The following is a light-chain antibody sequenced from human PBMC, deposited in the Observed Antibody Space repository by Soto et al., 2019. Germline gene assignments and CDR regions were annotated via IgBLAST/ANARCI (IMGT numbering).Light chain of an antibody. CDR3: QQYHNWPSIT. V-gene: IGKV3-15*01. Sequence: EIVMTQSPATLSVSPGERATLSCRASQSVSSNLAWYQQNPGQAPRRLIYGASTRATGIPARCSGSGSGTEVTRTISCRQSEDGAIDYCQQYHNWPSITFGQGTRLEIK. CDR1: QSVSSN. J-gene: IGKJ5*01. CDR2: GAS.